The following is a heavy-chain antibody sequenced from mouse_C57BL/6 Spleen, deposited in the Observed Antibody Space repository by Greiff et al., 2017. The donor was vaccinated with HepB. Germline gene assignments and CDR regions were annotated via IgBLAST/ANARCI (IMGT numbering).Heavy chain of an antibody. CDR1: GYTFTDHT. Sequence: VKLQESDAELVKPGASVKISCKVSGYTFTDHTIHWMKQRPEQGLEWIGYIYPRDGSTKYNEKFKGKATLTADKSSSTAYMQLNSLTSEDSAVYFCAREDYHYGPPWFAYWGQGTLVTVSA. CDR2: IYPRDGST. V-gene: IGHV1-78*01. D-gene: IGHD1-1*01. CDR3: AREDYHYGPPWFAY. J-gene: IGHJ3*01.